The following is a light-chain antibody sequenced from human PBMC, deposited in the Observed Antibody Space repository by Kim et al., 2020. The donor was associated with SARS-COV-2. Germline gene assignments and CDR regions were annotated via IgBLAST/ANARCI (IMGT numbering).Light chain of an antibody. CDR1: QSIYSW. CDR2: DAS. J-gene: IGKJ4*01. CDR3: KHYHGYSPVT. V-gene: IGKV1-5*01. Sequence: DVQMTQSPSTLSASVGDRVTITCRASQSIYSWLAWYQQKSGKAPKLLIYDASILQSGVPSRFSGSGSGAEFILTISSLQPDDFATYYCKHYHGYSPVTFGGGTKVDIK.